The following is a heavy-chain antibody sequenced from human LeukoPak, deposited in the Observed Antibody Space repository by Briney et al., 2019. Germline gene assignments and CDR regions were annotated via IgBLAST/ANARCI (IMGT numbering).Heavy chain of an antibody. V-gene: IGHV4-61*02. Sequence: NPSETLSLTCTVYGGSISSGSYYWSWIRQPAGKGLEGIGRIYTSGSTNYNPSLKSRVTISVDTSKNQFSLKLSSVTAADTAVYYCAREPRTLSGNSGFDYWGQGTLVTVSS. J-gene: IGHJ4*02. CDR3: AREPRTLSGNSGFDY. D-gene: IGHD4-23*01. CDR2: IYTSGST. CDR1: GGSISSGSYY.